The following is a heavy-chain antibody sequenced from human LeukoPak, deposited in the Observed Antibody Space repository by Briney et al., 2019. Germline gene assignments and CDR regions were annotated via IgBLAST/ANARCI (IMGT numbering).Heavy chain of an antibody. CDR2: IYYSGST. V-gene: IGHV4-59*12. Sequence: PGGSLRLSCAASGFTFSSYSMNWVRQAPGKGLEWIGYIYYSGSTNYNPSLKSRVTISVDTSKNQFSLKLSSVTAADTAVYYCATYSITGAWAEYFLHWGQGTLVTVSS. CDR1: GFTFSSYS. J-gene: IGHJ1*01. D-gene: IGHD2/OR15-2a*01. CDR3: ATYSITGAWAEYFLH.